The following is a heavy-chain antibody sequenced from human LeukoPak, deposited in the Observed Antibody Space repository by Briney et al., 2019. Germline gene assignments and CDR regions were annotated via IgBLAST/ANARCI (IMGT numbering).Heavy chain of an antibody. V-gene: IGHV1-18*01. CDR3: ARDRTGQCSSLRFDP. CDR1: GYTFTSYG. J-gene: IGHJ5*02. CDR2: ISAYNGNT. D-gene: IGHD6-6*01. Sequence: ASVKVSCKASGYTFTSYGISWVRQAPGQGLEWMGWISAYNGNTNYAQKLQGRVTMTTDTSTSTAYMELRSLRSDDTAVYYCARDRTGQCSSLRFDPWGQGTLVTVSS.